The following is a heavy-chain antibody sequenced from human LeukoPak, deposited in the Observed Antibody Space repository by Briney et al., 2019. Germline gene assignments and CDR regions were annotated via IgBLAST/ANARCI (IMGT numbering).Heavy chain of an antibody. J-gene: IGHJ6*03. D-gene: IGHD2-2*01. V-gene: IGHV3-11*04. CDR2: VSGKSRAI. CDR1: GFIVTDAW. Sequence: GGSLRLSCAPSGFIVTDAWMSWVRQAPGKGLEWLSFVSGKSRAIYYADSVKGRFTISRDNAKESVYLHMSSLRAEDTAVYYCARRGDRICTSMNCPPHSYYYYMDVWGKGTTVSVS. CDR3: ARRGDRICTSMNCPPHSYYYYMDV.